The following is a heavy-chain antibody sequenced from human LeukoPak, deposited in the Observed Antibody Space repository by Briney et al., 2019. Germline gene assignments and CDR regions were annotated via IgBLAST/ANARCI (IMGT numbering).Heavy chain of an antibody. V-gene: IGHV3-7*01. D-gene: IGHD5-12*01. Sequence: GGSLRLSCAASRFTFSNYWMTWVRQAPGKGLEWVANINQGGSVQYYMDSVKGRFTISRDDAKNSLYVQMNSLRDEDTAVYYCARVEYSGWNLEYWGQGTLVTVSS. CDR2: INQGGSVQ. J-gene: IGHJ4*02. CDR1: RFTFSNYW. CDR3: ARVEYSGWNLEY.